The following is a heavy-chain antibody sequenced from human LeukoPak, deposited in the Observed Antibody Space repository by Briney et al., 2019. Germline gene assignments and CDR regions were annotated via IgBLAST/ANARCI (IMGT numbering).Heavy chain of an antibody. V-gene: IGHV1-69*08. CDR3: ARVERGGVLVV. CDR1: GDTFSTYT. D-gene: IGHD3-16*01. CDR2: VIPILGTP. Sequence: SVKVSCKASGDTFSTYTVTWVRQAPGQGLEWMGGVIPILGTPNYAQKFQGRVTVTADKSTTTVSIDLRSLRSDDTAVYYCARVERGGVLVVWGPGTLVIVSS. J-gene: IGHJ4*02.